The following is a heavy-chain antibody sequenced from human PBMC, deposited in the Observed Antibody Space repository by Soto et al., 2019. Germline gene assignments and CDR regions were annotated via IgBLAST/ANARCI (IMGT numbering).Heavy chain of an antibody. CDR3: AKDLMITFGGVPTHFDY. Sequence: GGSLRLSCAASGFTFASYAMSWVRQAPGKGLEWVSGISGSGGNTYNADSVKGRFTISRGNSKNTLYLQMNSLRAEDTAVYYCAKDLMITFGGVPTHFDYWGQGTLVTAPQ. V-gene: IGHV3-23*01. D-gene: IGHD3-16*01. CDR2: ISGSGGNT. J-gene: IGHJ4*02. CDR1: GFTFASYA.